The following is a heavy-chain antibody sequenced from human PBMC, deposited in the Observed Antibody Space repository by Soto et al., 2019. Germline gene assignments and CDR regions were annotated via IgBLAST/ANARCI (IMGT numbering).Heavy chain of an antibody. CDR1: GFTFSSYA. Sequence: EVQLLESGGGLVQPGGSLRLSCAASGFTFSSYAMSWVRQAPGKGLEWVSAISGSGGSTYYADSVKGRFTISRDNSKNTLYLRMNSLRAEDTAVYYCAKDLGSSSPSVPYYMGVWGKGTTVTVSS. J-gene: IGHJ6*03. CDR3: AKDLGSSSPSVPYYMGV. V-gene: IGHV3-23*01. D-gene: IGHD6-6*01. CDR2: ISGSGGST.